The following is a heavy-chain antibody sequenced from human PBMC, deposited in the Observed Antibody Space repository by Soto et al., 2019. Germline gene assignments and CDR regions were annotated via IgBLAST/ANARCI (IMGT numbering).Heavy chain of an antibody. Sequence: SETLSLTCTVSGASVTSFYWSWIRQAPGKGLEWIGYISDSGSTNYSPSLGSRVTISVDTSKNQFSLRLTSVTAADTAVYYCARRNGIDFWGQGTLVTVS. V-gene: IGHV4-59*08. D-gene: IGHD2-8*01. CDR2: ISDSGST. CDR3: ARRNGIDF. CDR1: GASVTSFY. J-gene: IGHJ4*02.